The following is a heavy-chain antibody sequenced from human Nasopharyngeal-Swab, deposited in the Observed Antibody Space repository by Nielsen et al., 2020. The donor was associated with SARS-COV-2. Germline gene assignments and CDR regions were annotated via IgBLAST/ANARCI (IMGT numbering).Heavy chain of an antibody. D-gene: IGHD3-10*01. V-gene: IGHV3-13*05. J-gene: IGHJ4*02. CDR2: IGTAGDP. CDR1: GFTFSSHD. CDR3: ARGNSAGYYFDY. Sequence: GGSLRLSCAASGFTFSSHDMHWVRQATGKGLEWVSAIGTAGDPYYPGSVKGRFTISRENAKNSLYLQMNSLRAGDTAVCYCARGNSAGYYFDYWGQGTLVTVSS.